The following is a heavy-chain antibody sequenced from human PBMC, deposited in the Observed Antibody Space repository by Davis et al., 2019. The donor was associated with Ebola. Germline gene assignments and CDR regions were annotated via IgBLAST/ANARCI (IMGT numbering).Heavy chain of an antibody. D-gene: IGHD2-2*01. J-gene: IGHJ6*02. CDR1: GFTFSSYG. Sequence: GESLKISCAASGFTFSSYGMHWVRQAPGKGLEWVAVISYDGINKYYADSVKGRFTISRDNSKNTLYLQMNSLRAEDTAVYYCAKRCSSTSCYYYYGMDVWGQGTTVTVSS. CDR3: AKRCSSTSCYYYYGMDV. V-gene: IGHV3-30*18. CDR2: ISYDGINK.